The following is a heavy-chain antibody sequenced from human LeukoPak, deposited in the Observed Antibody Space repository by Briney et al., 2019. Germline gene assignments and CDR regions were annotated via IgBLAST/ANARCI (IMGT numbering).Heavy chain of an antibody. Sequence: SETLSLTSTVSGGSVSSYYWSWIRQPPGKGLEWIGYIYYSGSTNYNPSLKSRVSISVDTSKNQFSLRLSSVTAADTAVYYCARTTVSTWRYYFNYWGQGTLVTVSS. D-gene: IGHD4-17*01. CDR2: IYYSGST. CDR1: GGSVSSYY. CDR3: ARTTVSTWRYYFNY. J-gene: IGHJ4*02. V-gene: IGHV4-59*02.